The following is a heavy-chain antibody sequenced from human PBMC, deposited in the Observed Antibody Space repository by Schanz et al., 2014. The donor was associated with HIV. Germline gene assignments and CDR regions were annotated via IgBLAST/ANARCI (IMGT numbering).Heavy chain of an antibody. J-gene: IGHJ6*02. CDR1: GFTFSDYH. V-gene: IGHV3-11*04. Sequence: VQLVESGGGLVAPGGSLRLSCAASGFTFSDYHMSWIRQAPGKGLEWVSYISRSGSTIYYADSVKGRFTISRDNAKNTLYLQMNSLRAEDTAVYYCTREPVYGSGGDGMDVWGQGTTVTVSS. CDR2: ISRSGSTI. D-gene: IGHD3-10*01. CDR3: TREPVYGSGGDGMDV.